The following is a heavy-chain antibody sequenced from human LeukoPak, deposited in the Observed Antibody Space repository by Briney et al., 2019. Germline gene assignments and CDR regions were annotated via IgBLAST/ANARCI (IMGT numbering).Heavy chain of an antibody. CDR1: GGSISSSSYY. D-gene: IGHD6-13*01. Sequence: SETLSLTCTVSGGSISSSSYYWGWIRQPPGKGLEWIGSIYYSGSTYYNPSLKSRVTISVDTYKNQFSLKLSSVTAADTAVYYCARRYSSSWYWYFDLWGRGTLVTVSS. CDR2: IYYSGST. J-gene: IGHJ2*01. CDR3: ARRYSSSWYWYFDL. V-gene: IGHV4-39*07.